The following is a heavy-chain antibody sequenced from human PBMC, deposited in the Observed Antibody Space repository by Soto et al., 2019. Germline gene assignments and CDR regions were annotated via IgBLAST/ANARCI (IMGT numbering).Heavy chain of an antibody. CDR3: ASHRYCSSTSCPMGNAFDI. D-gene: IGHD2-2*01. CDR2: IYPGDSDT. Sequence: GESLKISCKGSGYSFTSYWIGWVRQMPGKGLEWMGIIYPGDSDTRYSPSFQGQVTISADKSISTAYLQWSSLKASDTAMYYCASHRYCSSTSCPMGNAFDIWGQGTMVTVSS. J-gene: IGHJ3*02. V-gene: IGHV5-51*01. CDR1: GYSFTSYW.